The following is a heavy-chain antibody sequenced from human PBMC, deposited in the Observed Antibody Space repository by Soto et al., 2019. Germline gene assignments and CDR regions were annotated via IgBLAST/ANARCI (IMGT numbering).Heavy chain of an antibody. CDR2: VTAFNGDT. V-gene: IGHV1-18*01. Sequence: QVILVQSGAEVKRPGASVKVSCKASGYTFRNYGITWVRQAPGHGLEWLGWVTAFNGDTNYAQNVRDRVTLTTDPSTETSYVELRSLRPDDTAVYYGARDGRVSFYYYGMDVWGQGTTVIVSS. J-gene: IGHJ6*02. CDR1: GYTFRNYG. CDR3: ARDGRVSFYYYGMDV.